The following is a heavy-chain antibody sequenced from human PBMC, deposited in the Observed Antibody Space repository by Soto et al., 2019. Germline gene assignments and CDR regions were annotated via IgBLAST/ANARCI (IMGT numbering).Heavy chain of an antibody. CDR2: IIPILGIA. CDR3: AIVGPFDY. Sequence: QVQLVQSGAEVKKPGSSVKVSCKTSGGTFGSYTLSWVRQAPGQGLEWVGGIIPILGIANHTQKFQGRITITADKSTNLAYMELSSLRSEDTAVYYCAIVGPFDYWGQGTLVTVSS. V-gene: IGHV1-69*02. D-gene: IGHD3-16*01. J-gene: IGHJ4*02. CDR1: GGTFGSYT.